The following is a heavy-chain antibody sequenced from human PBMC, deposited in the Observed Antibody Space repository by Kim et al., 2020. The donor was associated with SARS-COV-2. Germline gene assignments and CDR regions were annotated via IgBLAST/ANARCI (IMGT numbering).Heavy chain of an antibody. CDR2: ISYDLRNK. J-gene: IGHJ4*02. D-gene: IGHD3-10*01. CDR1: GFTFSTYG. CDR3: ARDSGDGSGSLGY. Sequence: GGSLRLSCAASGFTFSTYGMHWVRQAPGKGLEWVSLISYDLRNKFYTDSVKGRFTISRDNSKKTLYLQMNSLRAEDTAMYFCARDSGDGSGSLGYWGQGT. V-gene: IGHV3-33*05.